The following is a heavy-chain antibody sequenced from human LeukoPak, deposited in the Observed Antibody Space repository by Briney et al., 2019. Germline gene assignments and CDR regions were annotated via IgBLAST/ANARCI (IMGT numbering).Heavy chain of an antibody. Sequence: SETLSLTCTVSGGSISSYYWSWIWQPPGKGLEWIGYIYYSGSTNYNPSLKSRVTISVDTSKNQFSLKLSSVTAADTAVYYCARVNDYVWGSYRPMYYYFDYWGQGTLVTVSS. CDR2: IYYSGST. D-gene: IGHD3-16*02. CDR3: ARVNDYVWGSYRPMYYYFDY. V-gene: IGHV4-59*01. CDR1: GGSISSYY. J-gene: IGHJ4*02.